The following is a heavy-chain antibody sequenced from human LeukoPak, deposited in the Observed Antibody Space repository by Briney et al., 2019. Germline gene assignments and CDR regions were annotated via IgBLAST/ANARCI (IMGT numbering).Heavy chain of an antibody. D-gene: IGHD2-21*02. Sequence: GGSLRLSCAASGFTFSTYSMNWVRQAPGKGLEWVSYISSSSSTIYYADSVKGRFTISRDNAKNSLYLQMNSLRAEDTAVYYCASRHTAYCGGDCYRGGFDYWGQGTLVTVSS. CDR3: ASRHTAYCGGDCYRGGFDY. CDR1: GFTFSTYS. CDR2: ISSSSSTI. J-gene: IGHJ4*02. V-gene: IGHV3-48*01.